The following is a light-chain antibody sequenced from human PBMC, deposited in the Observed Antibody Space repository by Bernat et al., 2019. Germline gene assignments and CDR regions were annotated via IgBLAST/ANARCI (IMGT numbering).Light chain of an antibody. CDR1: SSNIGSNT. V-gene: IGLV1-44*01. CDR3: AAWDDRMNGPV. Sequence: QSVLTQPPSKSGTPGQRVTISCSGSSSNIGSNTVNWYQQLPGTAPKLLIYTNNPRPSGVPDRFSGSKSGTSASLAISGLQSEDEADYYCAAWDDRMNGPVFGGGTKLNVL. J-gene: IGLJ3*02. CDR2: TNN.